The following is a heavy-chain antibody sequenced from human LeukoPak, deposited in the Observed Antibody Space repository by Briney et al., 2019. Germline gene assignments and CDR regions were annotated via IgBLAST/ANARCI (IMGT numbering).Heavy chain of an antibody. J-gene: IGHJ5*02. CDR3: ARGPSVVVVAATEIFNWFDP. Sequence: GGSLRHSCAASGFTFSSYSMNWVRQAPGKGLEWVSSISSSSSYIYYVDSVKGRFTISRDNAKNSLYLQMNSLRAEDTAVYYCARGPSVVVVAATEIFNWFDPWGQGTLVTVSS. D-gene: IGHD2-15*01. CDR1: GFTFSSYS. CDR2: ISSSSSYI. V-gene: IGHV3-21*01.